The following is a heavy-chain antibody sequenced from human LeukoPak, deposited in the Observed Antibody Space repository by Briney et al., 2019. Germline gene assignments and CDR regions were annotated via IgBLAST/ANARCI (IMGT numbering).Heavy chain of an antibody. CDR2: INHSGST. J-gene: IGHJ4*02. Sequence: PSETLSLTCAVYGGSFSGYYWSWIRQPPGKGLEWIGEINHSGSTNYNPSLKSRVTISVDTSKNQFSLKLSSVTAADTAVYYCARGRIAVRSSPIDYWGQGTLVTVSS. D-gene: IGHD6-19*01. CDR1: GGSFSGYY. CDR3: ARGRIAVRSSPIDY. V-gene: IGHV4-34*01.